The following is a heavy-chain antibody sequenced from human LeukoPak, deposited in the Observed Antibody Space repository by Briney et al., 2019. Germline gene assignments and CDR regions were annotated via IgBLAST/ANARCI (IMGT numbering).Heavy chain of an antibody. CDR2: IYPGDSDT. V-gene: IGHV5-51*01. J-gene: IGHJ4*02. D-gene: IGHD6-6*01. CDR1: GYSFTSYW. CDR3: ARVASPHIAARSFDY. Sequence: GESLKISWKGSGYSFTSYWIGWVRQMPGKGLEWMGIIYPGDSDTRYSPPFQGQVTISADKSISTAYLQWSSLKASDTAMYYCARVASPHIAARSFDYWGQGTLVTVSS.